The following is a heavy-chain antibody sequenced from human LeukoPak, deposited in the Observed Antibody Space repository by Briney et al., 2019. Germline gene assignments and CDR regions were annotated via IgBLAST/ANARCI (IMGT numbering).Heavy chain of an antibody. Sequence: ASVKVSCKASGYTFTSYGISWVRQAPGQGLEWMGWISAYNGNTNYAQKLQGRVTMTTDTSTSTAYMELRSLRSDDTAVYYCAGPLRYCSGGSCYRFDPWGQGTLVTVSS. J-gene: IGHJ5*02. V-gene: IGHV1-18*01. D-gene: IGHD2-15*01. CDR2: ISAYNGNT. CDR1: GYTFTSYG. CDR3: AGPLRYCSGGSCYRFDP.